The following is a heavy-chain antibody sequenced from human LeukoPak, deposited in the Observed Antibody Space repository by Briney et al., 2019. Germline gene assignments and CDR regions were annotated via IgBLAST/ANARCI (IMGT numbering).Heavy chain of an antibody. CDR2: IIPVFGTT. Sequence: SVKVSCNASGGTFSSYAVSWVRLTPGQGLERLAGIIPVFGTTTYAQKFQAKVTMTADKSTNTAYLEISSLTSDDTAVYYCARCPPGDSSNFYAVLQYWGQGTQVTVST. D-gene: IGHD3-22*01. V-gene: IGHV1-69*06. CDR3: ARCPPGDSSNFYAVLQY. CDR1: GGTFSSYA. J-gene: IGHJ4*02.